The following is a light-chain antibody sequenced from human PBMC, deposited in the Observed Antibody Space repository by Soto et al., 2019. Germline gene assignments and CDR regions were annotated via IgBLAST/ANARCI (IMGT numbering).Light chain of an antibody. V-gene: IGKV3-11*01. J-gene: IGKJ5*01. CDR2: DAS. CDR3: QQYGSSPIT. Sequence: EIVLTQSPATLSLSPGERATLSCRASLSVTNYLAWYQQKPGQAPRLLIYDASNRATGVPPRFSGSGSGTDFTLTVSSLEPEDFALYYCQQYGSSPITFGQGTRLEIK. CDR1: LSVTNY.